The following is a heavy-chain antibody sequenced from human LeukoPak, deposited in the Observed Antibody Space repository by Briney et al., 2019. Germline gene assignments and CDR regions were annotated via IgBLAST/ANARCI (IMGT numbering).Heavy chain of an antibody. J-gene: IGHJ4*02. Sequence: PGGSLRLSCAGSGFTFSSYAMSWVRQAPGKGLEWVSAISDSGDYTYYADSVKGRFTISRDNSKNTLYLHVNSLRAEDTAVYYCAKDRIQLCRYYFDYWGQGTLVTVSS. CDR1: GFTFSSYA. D-gene: IGHD5-18*01. CDR2: ISDSGDYT. V-gene: IGHV3-23*01. CDR3: AKDRIQLCRYYFDY.